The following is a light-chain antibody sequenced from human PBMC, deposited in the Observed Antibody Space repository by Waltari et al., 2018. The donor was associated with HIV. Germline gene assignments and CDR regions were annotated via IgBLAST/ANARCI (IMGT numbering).Light chain of an antibody. CDR3: QAWDRTTGV. V-gene: IGLV3-1*01. J-gene: IGLJ1*01. CDR1: KMGEKY. Sequence: SFELTQPPSLSVSPGPTANISCSGEKMGEKYVSWYQQKSGLSPVVVIFQDKRRPSGISERFSGSNSGNTATLTISGTQPIDEADYYCQAWDRTTGVFGTGTKLTVL. CDR2: QDK.